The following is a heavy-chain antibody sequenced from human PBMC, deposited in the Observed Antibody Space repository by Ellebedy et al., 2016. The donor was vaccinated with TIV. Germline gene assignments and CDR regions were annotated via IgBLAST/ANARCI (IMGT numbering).Heavy chain of an antibody. V-gene: IGHV4-39*07. J-gene: IGHJ4*02. CDR1: GVSITSSNYY. CDR3: AREWGEVASFETPQNYFDF. CDR2: IYSSGRT. Sequence: MPGGSLRLSCTVSGVSITSSNYYRAWIRQPPGKGLERIGTIYSSGRTDYSPSLKSRVTISVDTSTNGISLKVSSVTAADTAVYYCAREWGEVASFETPQNYFDFWGQGTLVTVSS. D-gene: IGHD3-10*01.